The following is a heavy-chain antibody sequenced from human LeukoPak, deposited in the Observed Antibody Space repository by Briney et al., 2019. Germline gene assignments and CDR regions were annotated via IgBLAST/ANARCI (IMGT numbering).Heavy chain of an antibody. J-gene: IGHJ6*03. CDR2: ISAYNGNT. CDR1: RYTFTSYG. Sequence: GSSVKVSCKASRYTFTSYGISWVRQAPGQGGEWMGWISAYNGNTNYAQKLQGTVTMTTDTSTSTAYMELRSLRSEDTAVYDCAREVERFGESNDNYYMDVWGKGATVTISS. CDR3: AREVERFGESNDNYYMDV. V-gene: IGHV1-18*01. D-gene: IGHD3-10*01.